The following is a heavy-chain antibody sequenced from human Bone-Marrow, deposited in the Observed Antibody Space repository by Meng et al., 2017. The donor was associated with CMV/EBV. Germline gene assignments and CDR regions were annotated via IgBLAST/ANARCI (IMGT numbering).Heavy chain of an antibody. J-gene: IGHJ4*02. CDR3: ARDVFGVVTTIDY. CDR1: GFTFSSYA. CDR2: ISYDGSNK. Sequence: AGTGFTFSSYAMHWVRQATGKGLEWVAVISYDGSNKYCAESVKGRITNSRDNSKNTLYLQMNSLRAEDTAVYYCARDVFGVVTTIDYWGQGTLVTVSS. D-gene: IGHD3-3*01. V-gene: IGHV3-30*04.